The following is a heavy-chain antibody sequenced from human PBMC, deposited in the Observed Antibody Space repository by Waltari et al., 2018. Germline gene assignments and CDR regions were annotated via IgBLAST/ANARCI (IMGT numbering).Heavy chain of an antibody. CDR1: GGSISSYY. CDR3: ARDLMAAAGGY. V-gene: IGHV4-59*01. D-gene: IGHD6-13*01. Sequence: QVQLQESGPGLVKPSETLSLTCTVSGGSISSYYWSWIRQPPGKGLEWIGYIYYSGSTNYNPSLKSRVTISVDTSKNQFSLKLSSVTAADTAVYYCARDLMAAAGGYWGQGTLVTVSS. J-gene: IGHJ4*02. CDR2: IYYSGST.